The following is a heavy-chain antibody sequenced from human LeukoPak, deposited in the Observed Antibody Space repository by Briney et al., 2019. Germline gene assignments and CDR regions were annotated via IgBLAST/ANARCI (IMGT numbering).Heavy chain of an antibody. D-gene: IGHD6-19*01. Sequence: GGSLRLSCAASGFTFSSYSMNWVRQAPGKGLEWVSAISGSGGSTYYADSVKGRFTISRDNSKNTLYLQMNSLRAEDTAVYYCAKDPYSSGWYDNWFDPWGQGTLVTVSS. J-gene: IGHJ5*02. CDR1: GFTFSSYS. CDR2: ISGSGGST. CDR3: AKDPYSSGWYDNWFDP. V-gene: IGHV3-23*01.